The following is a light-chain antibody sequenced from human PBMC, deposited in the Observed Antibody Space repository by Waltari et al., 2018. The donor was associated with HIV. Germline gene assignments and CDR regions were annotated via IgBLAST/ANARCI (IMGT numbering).Light chain of an antibody. J-gene: IGLJ2*01. CDR1: NIGRKS. V-gene: IGLV3-21*02. Sequence: SYVLTQPPSVSVAPGQTARLTCGGDNIGRKSVHWYQQRPGQAPVLAVYENSDRSSGIPERFSGSNSGNTATLTISRVAAGDEADYYCQVWDSSSDQMVFGGGTKLTVL. CDR2: ENS. CDR3: QVWDSSSDQMV.